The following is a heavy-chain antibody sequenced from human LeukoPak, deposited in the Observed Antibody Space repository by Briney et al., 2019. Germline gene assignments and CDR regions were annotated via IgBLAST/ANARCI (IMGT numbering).Heavy chain of an antibody. J-gene: IGHJ4*02. CDR1: DGSISSYY. Sequence: SETLSLTCTVSDGSISSYYWSWLRQPPGKGLEWIGYIYYSGSTNYNPSLKSRVTISVDTSKNQFSLKLSSVTAADMAIYYCARENPSGYYNRPIDYWGQGTLVTVSS. D-gene: IGHD3-22*01. CDR3: ARENPSGYYNRPIDY. V-gene: IGHV4-59*01. CDR2: IYYSGST.